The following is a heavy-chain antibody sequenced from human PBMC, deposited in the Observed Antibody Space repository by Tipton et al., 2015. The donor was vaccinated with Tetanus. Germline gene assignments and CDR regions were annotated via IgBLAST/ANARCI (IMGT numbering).Heavy chain of an antibody. CDR1: GYTFTSYA. CDR3: ARALHYYASGGYSHSRYYFDY. CDR2: INAGNGNT. V-gene: IGHV1-3*01. Sequence: QLVQSGAEVKKPGASVKVSCKASGYTFTSYAIHWVRQAPGQRLEWMGWINAGNGNTEYSQWFQGRVTITSDTSASIAYMELSSLRSEDTAVYYCARALHYYASGGYSHSRYYFDYWGQGTLVTVSS. D-gene: IGHD3-10*01. J-gene: IGHJ4*02.